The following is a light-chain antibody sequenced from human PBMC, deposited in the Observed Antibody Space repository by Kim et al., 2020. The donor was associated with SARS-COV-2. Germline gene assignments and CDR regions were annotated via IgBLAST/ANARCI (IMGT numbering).Light chain of an antibody. Sequence: GKTVTNSSPRSSGSIDDNYVQWYQQHAGCVPTTVIYEDDQRPSGVSDRFSGSIDNSSNSASLTISGLRTEDEADYYCQSYNRDNVLFGGGTKLTVL. CDR2: EDD. V-gene: IGLV6-57*03. CDR3: QSYNRDNVL. J-gene: IGLJ2*01. CDR1: SGSIDDNY.